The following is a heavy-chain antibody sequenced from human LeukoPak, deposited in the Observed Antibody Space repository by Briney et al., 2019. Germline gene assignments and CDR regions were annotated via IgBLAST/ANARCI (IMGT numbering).Heavy chain of an antibody. CDR1: GFTFSSYS. Sequence: GGSLRLSCAASGFTFSSYSMNWVRQAPGKGLEWVSSISSSSSYIYYVDSVKGRFTISRDNAKNSLYLQMNSLRAEDTAVHYCARGGGYSYGYVDYWGQGTLVTVSS. V-gene: IGHV3-21*01. D-gene: IGHD5-18*01. CDR3: ARGGGYSYGYVDY. J-gene: IGHJ4*02. CDR2: ISSSSSYI.